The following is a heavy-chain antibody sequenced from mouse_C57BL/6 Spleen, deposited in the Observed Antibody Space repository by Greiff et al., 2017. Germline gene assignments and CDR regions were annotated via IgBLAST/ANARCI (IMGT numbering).Heavy chain of an antibody. D-gene: IGHD4-1*01. CDR2: INPNNGGT. CDR1: GYTFTDYN. J-gene: IGHJ2*01. V-gene: IGHV1-22*01. Sequence: VHVKQSGPELVKPGASVKMSCKASGYTFTDYNMHWVKQSHGKSLEWIGYINPNNGGTSYNQKFKGKATLTVNKSSSTAYMELRSLTSEDSAVYYCASQSPWLTGTFDYWGQGTTLTVSS. CDR3: ASQSPWLTGTFDY.